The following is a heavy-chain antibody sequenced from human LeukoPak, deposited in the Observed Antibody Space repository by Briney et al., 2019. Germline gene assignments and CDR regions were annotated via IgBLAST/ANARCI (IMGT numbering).Heavy chain of an antibody. J-gene: IGHJ6*02. D-gene: IGHD6-19*01. CDR2: ISWNSGSI. CDR3: AKDVTGYSSGWYGYYYYGMDV. CDR1: GFTFDDYA. Sequence: PGRSLRLSCAASGFTFDDYAMHWVRQAPGKGLEWVSGISWNSGSIGYADSEKGRFTISRDNAKNSLYLQMNSLRAEDTALYYCAKDVTGYSSGWYGYYYYGMDVWGQGTTVTVSS. V-gene: IGHV3-9*01.